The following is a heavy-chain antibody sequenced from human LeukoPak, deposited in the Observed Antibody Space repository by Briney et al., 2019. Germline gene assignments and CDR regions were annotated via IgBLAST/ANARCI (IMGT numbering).Heavy chain of an antibody. J-gene: IGHJ4*02. CDR1: GHSIISADW. CDR3: AKKRNGISYFDS. D-gene: IGHD1-1*01. Sequence: SETLSLTCAVSGHSIISADWWGWIRQSPGKGLEWIGYVHDSGETHYSPSLKSRVTMSVDKSKNQFSLKLTSVTDVDTAVYHCAKKRNGISYFDSWGQGTLVTVSS. CDR2: VHDSGET. V-gene: IGHV4-28*01.